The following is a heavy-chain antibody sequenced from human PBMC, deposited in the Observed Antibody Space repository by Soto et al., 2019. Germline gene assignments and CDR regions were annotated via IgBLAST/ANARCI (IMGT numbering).Heavy chain of an antibody. CDR3: AREKLGTTFFEN. CDR2: IYRPGNS. J-gene: IGHJ4*01. V-gene: IGHV4-38-2*02. Sequence: PSETLSLTCNVTGFSISSGFYWSWVRQTPGKGLEWIGSIYRPGNSYLNPSLEGRLIVSMDLSNNQFFLKLASVTAADTAIYYCAREKLGTTFFENWGDGTKVTVSS. D-gene: IGHD1-1*01. CDR1: GFSISSGFY.